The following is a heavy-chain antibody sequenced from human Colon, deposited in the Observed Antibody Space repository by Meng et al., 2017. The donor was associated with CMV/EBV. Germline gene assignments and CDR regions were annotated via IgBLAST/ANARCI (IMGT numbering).Heavy chain of an antibody. CDR1: GGSFSGYY. V-gene: IGHV4-34*01. D-gene: IGHD3-10*01. J-gene: IGHJ4*02. CDR3: ARGGRKRIDPWFIPLI. Sequence: GSLRLSCAVYGGSFSGYYWSWIHQPPGKGLEWIGEINHSGSTNYNPSLKSRVTISVDTSKNQFSLKLSSVTAADTAVYYCARGGRKRIDPWFIPLIWGQGTLVTVSS. CDR2: INHSGST.